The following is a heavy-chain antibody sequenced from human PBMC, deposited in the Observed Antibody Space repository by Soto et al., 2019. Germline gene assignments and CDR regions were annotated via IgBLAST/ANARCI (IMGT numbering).Heavy chain of an antibody. CDR2: ICYDGSTK. CDR3: ARDSPFTIFGVVTPYYFDY. V-gene: IGHV3-33*01. J-gene: IGHJ4*02. Sequence: GGSLRLSCAASGFTFSSYGMHWVRQAPGKGLEWVAVICYDGSTKYYADSVKGRFTISRDNAKNSLYLQMNSLRAEDTAVYYCARDSPFTIFGVVTPYYFDYWGQGTLVTVSS. D-gene: IGHD3-3*01. CDR1: GFTFSSYG.